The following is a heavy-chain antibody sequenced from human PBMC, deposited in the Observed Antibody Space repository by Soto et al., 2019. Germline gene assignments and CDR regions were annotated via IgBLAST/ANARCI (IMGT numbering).Heavy chain of an antibody. Sequence: GGSLRLSCAASGFTFDDYAMHWVRQAPGKGLEWVSGIRWNSGSIGYADSVKGRFTISRDNAKNSLYLQMNSLRAEDTALYYCAKEGYYYMDVWGKGTTVTVSS. J-gene: IGHJ6*03. V-gene: IGHV3-9*01. CDR3: AKEGYYYMDV. CDR2: IRWNSGSI. CDR1: GFTFDDYA.